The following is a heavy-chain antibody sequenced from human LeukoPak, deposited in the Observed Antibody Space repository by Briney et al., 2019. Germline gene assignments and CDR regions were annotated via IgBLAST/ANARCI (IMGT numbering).Heavy chain of an antibody. V-gene: IGHV1-24*01. D-gene: IGHD3-3*01. CDR3: ATRLSEDFSADPAFDM. CDR1: GYTLTELS. CDR2: FDPEDGET. Sequence: ASVKVSCKVSGYTLTELSMHWVRQAPGKGLEGMGGFDPEDGETIYAQKFQGRVTMTEDPSTHTAYMELSSLRSEHTAVYYCATRLSEDFSADPAFDMGGQGTMVTVSS. J-gene: IGHJ3*02.